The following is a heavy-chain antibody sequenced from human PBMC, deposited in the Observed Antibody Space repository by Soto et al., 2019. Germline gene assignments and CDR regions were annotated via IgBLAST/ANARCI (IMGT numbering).Heavy chain of an antibody. J-gene: IGHJ1*01. CDR2: ISGDNGDT. Sequence: QVQLVQSGAEVKKPGASVKVSCKASGYTFTNYGTSWVRQVPGQGLEYMGWISGDNGDTHYAQKVQGRVTMTTDTSTNTAYMELRSLRPDDTAVYYCVRGPSLGYFQYWGQGTLVTVSS. CDR3: VRGPSLGYFQY. CDR1: GYTFTNYG. D-gene: IGHD6-6*01. V-gene: IGHV1-18*01.